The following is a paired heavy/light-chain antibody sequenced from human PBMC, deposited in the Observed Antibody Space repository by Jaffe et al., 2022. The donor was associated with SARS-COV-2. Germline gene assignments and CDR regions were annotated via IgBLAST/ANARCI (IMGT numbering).Light chain of an antibody. CDR3: QQYDDWPRT. V-gene: IGKV3-15*01. Sequence: EIVMTQSPATLSVSPGERVTLSCRASQSVSSNLAWYQQKPGQAPRLLIYGASTRATGFPARFSGSGSGAEFTLTISSLQSEDFAVYYCQQYDDWPRTFGQGTKVEVK. CDR2: GAS. J-gene: IGKJ1*01. CDR1: QSVSSN.
Heavy chain of an antibody. CDR1: GFTFSGYA. CDR3: AMGVSGATWRYFDY. D-gene: IGHD1-26*01. Sequence: EVQLLESAGGLVQPGGSLRLSCSGSGFTFSGYAMTWVRQAPGKGLEWVSSISGGGETTFYADSVRGRFTISRDNSKNTVYMQLNSLRAEDTALYYCAMGVSGATWRYFDYWGQGTLVTVSS. V-gene: IGHV3-23*01. J-gene: IGHJ4*02. CDR2: ISGGGETT.